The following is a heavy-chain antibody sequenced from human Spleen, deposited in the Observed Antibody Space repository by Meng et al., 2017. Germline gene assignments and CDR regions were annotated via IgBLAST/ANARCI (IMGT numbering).Heavy chain of an antibody. D-gene: IGHD2-15*01. CDR3: ARKAGNCVTTTCYSLDY. CDR1: GGIFSNYV. CDR2: INIVFGTT. V-gene: IGHV1-69*05. J-gene: IGHJ4*02. Sequence: SVKVSCKAPGGIFSNYVIGWVRQAPGQGLEWMGGINIVFGTTDYAQKFQGRFTITTDESTSTVYMELTRLTSEDTAVYFRARKAGNCVTTTCYSLDYWGQGTLVTVSS.